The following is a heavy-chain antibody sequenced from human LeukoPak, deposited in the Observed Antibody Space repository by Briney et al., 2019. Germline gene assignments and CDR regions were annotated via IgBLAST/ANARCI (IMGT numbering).Heavy chain of an antibody. V-gene: IGHV3-30*04. Sequence: PGGSLRLSCAASGFTFSSYAMHWVRQAPGKGLEWVAVISYDGSNKYYADSVKGRFTISRDNSKNTLYLQMNSLRAEDTAVYYCARDTGPYSSSWVYFDYWGQGTLVTVSS. J-gene: IGHJ4*02. CDR3: ARDTGPYSSSWVYFDY. CDR1: GFTFSSYA. CDR2: ISYDGSNK. D-gene: IGHD6-13*01.